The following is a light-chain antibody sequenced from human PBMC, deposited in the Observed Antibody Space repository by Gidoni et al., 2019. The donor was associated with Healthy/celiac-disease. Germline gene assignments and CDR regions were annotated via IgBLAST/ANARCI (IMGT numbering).Light chain of an antibody. Sequence: QSALTQPASVSGSPGQSITISCTGTSSDVGDYNYVSWYQQHPGKAPKLMIYEVSNRPSGFPDRFSGSKSGNTASLTISGLQAEDEADYYCSSYTSSSTLYVFGTGTKVTVL. CDR3: SSYTSSSTLYV. V-gene: IGLV2-14*01. CDR1: SSDVGDYNY. CDR2: EVS. J-gene: IGLJ1*01.